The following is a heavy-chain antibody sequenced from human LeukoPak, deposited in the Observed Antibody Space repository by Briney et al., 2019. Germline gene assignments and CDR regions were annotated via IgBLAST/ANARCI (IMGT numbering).Heavy chain of an antibody. D-gene: IGHD6-19*01. J-gene: IGHJ4*02. CDR2: IYYTGST. CDR1: GGSISSYY. V-gene: IGHV4-59*08. CDR3: ARISNSGWFFDY. Sequence: PSETLSLTCAVSGGSISSYYWSWIRRPPGKGLEWIGYIYYTGSTNYSPSLKSRVTISVDKSKNQFSLKVTSMSAADTAVYYCARISNSGWFFDYWGQGTLVTVSS.